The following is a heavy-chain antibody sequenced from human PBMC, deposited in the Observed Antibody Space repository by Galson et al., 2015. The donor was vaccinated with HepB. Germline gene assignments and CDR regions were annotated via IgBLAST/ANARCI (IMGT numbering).Heavy chain of an antibody. Sequence: SVKVSCKASGYTFTSYGISWVRQAPGQGLEWMGWISAYNGNTNYAQKLQGRVTMTRDTSTSTVYMELSSLRSEDTAVYYCAGSPVAATYYYGMDVWGQGTTVTVSS. V-gene: IGHV1-18*01. D-gene: IGHD6-19*01. CDR1: GYTFTSYG. CDR2: ISAYNGNT. J-gene: IGHJ6*02. CDR3: AGSPVAATYYYGMDV.